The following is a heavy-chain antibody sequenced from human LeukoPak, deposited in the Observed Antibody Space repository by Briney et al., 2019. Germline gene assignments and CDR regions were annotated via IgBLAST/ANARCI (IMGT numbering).Heavy chain of an antibody. D-gene: IGHD5-24*01. Sequence: SSETLSLTCAVYGGSFSGYYWSWIRQPPGKGLEWIGEISHSGSTNYNPSLKSRVTISVDTSKNQFSLKLSSVTAADTAVYYCASGRDGYNYGRNWFDPWGQGTLVTVSS. CDR2: ISHSGST. CDR1: GGSFSGYY. V-gene: IGHV4-34*01. CDR3: ASGRDGYNYGRNWFDP. J-gene: IGHJ5*02.